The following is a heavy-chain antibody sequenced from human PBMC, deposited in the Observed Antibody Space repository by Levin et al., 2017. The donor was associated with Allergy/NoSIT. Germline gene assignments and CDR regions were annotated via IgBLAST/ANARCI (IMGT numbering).Heavy chain of an antibody. J-gene: IGHJ4*02. CDR1: GYTFTDYS. CDR2: MNPNNGDT. V-gene: IGHV1-2*02. Sequence: ASVKVSCKASGYTFTDYSIYWVRQAPGQGLEWVAWMNPNNGDTNYAQKFQGRVTMTRDTSISTAYLELSNLRSDDTAEYYCTRGPGADCWGQGTLVTVSS. D-gene: IGHD4-17*01. CDR3: TRGPGADC.